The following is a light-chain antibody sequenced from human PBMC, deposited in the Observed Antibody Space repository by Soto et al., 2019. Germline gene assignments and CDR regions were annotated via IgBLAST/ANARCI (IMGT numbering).Light chain of an antibody. CDR2: GAS. CDR3: QQYGSSPTT. Sequence: EIVWPQSPGTLSLSPGERATLSCRASQSVFNNHIGWYQQKPGQAPRRLIFGASFRATGIPDRFSGSGSGTDFTLTISRLEPEDFAVYYCQQYGSSPTTFGQGTKVDIK. CDR1: QSVFNNH. V-gene: IGKV3-20*01. J-gene: IGKJ1*01.